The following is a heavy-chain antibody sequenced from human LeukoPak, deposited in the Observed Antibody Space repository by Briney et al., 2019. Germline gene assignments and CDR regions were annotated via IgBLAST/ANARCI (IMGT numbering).Heavy chain of an antibody. J-gene: IGHJ4*02. Sequence: GGSLRLSCAASGFTVSSNYMSWVRQAPGKGLEWVSVIYSGSSTYYADSVKGRFTISRDNSKNTLYLQMNSLRAEDTAVYYCAKDYGDLTSFDYWGQGTLVTVSS. V-gene: IGHV3-53*01. CDR1: GFTVSSNY. CDR3: AKDYGDLTSFDY. CDR2: IYSGSST. D-gene: IGHD4-17*01.